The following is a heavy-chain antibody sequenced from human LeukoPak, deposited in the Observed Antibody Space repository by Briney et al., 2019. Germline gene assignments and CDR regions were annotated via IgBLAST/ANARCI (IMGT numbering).Heavy chain of an antibody. Sequence: PSETLSLTCAVYGESITAYYWIWIRQPPGKRLEWIGEVRHSGSTNYNPSLKSRVTMSVDMSKNQFSLQLKFVTAADTAVYYCAGATATGTGRAFHYWAQGNLVPVSS. V-gene: IGHV4-34*01. CDR3: AGATATGTGRAFHY. J-gene: IGHJ4*02. D-gene: IGHD3-10*01. CDR2: VRHSGST. CDR1: GESITAYY.